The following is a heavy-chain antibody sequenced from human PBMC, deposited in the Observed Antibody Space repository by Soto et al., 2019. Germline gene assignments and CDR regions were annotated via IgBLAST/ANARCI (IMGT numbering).Heavy chain of an antibody. CDR2: VYYSGST. D-gene: IGHD3-22*01. CDR1: GASISSSY. V-gene: IGHV4-59*01. CDR3: ARGYYDSSGQSNTFDI. J-gene: IGHJ3*02. Sequence: SETLSLTCTVSGASISSSYWSWIRQSPGKGLEWIGYVYYSGSTNYNPSLKSRVTISVDTSKNQFSLKLSSVTAADTAVYYCARGYYDSSGQSNTFDIWVQGTMVTVSS.